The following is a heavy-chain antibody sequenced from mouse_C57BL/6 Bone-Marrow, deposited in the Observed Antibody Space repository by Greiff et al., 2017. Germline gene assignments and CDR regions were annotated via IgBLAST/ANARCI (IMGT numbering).Heavy chain of an antibody. Sequence: VQLQQSGAELVRPGTSVKVSCKASGYAFTNYLIEWVKQRPGQGLEWIGVINPGSGGTNYNEKFKGKATLTADKSSSTAYMQLSSLTSEDSAVYFCARTNYGYVYYAMDYWGQGTSVTVSS. V-gene: IGHV1-54*01. D-gene: IGHD2-2*01. J-gene: IGHJ4*01. CDR1: GYAFTNYL. CDR3: ARTNYGYVYYAMDY. CDR2: INPGSGGT.